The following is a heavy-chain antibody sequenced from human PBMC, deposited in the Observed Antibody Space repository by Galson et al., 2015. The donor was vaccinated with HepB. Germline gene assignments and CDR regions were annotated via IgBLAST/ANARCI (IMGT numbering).Heavy chain of an antibody. V-gene: IGHV1-18*01. D-gene: IGHD1-26*01. CDR2: ISAYNGNT. Sequence: SVKVSCKASGYTFTSYGISWVRQAPGQGLEWMGWISAYNGNTNYAQKLQGRVTMTTDTSTSTAYMELRSLRSDDTAVYYCARVPRWDHYYYMDVWGKGTTVTVSS. J-gene: IGHJ6*03. CDR3: ARVPRWDHYYYMDV. CDR1: GYTFTSYG.